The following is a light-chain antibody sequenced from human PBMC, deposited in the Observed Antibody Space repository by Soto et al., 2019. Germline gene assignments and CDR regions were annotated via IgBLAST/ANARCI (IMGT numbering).Light chain of an antibody. CDR3: QQYNTYWT. CDR2: DAS. V-gene: IGKV1-5*01. J-gene: IGKJ1*01. CDR1: QTISNW. Sequence: DIQMTQSPSTLSASVGDRVTITCRASQTISNWLAWYQQKPGKAPKLLIYDASSLESGVPSRFSGSGSGTEFTLIISSLQPDDFATYYCQQYNTYWTFGQGTKVDIK.